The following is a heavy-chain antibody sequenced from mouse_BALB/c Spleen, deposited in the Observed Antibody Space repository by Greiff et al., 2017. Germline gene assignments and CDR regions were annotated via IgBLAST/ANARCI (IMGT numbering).Heavy chain of an antibody. CDR2: INPGSGGT. V-gene: IGHV1-54*01. CDR3: ARGVATEGYYAMDY. J-gene: IGHJ4*01. Sequence: VKLQESGAELVRPGTSVKVSCKASGYAFTNYLIEWVKQRPGQGLEWIGVINPGSGGTNYNEKFKGKATLTADKSSSTAYMQLSSLTSDDSAVYFCARGVATEGYYAMDYWGQGTSVTVSS. CDR1: GYAFTNYL. D-gene: IGHD1-1*02.